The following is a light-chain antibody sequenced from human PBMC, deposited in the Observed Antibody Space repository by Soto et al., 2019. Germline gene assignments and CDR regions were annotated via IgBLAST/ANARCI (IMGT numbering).Light chain of an antibody. J-gene: IGKJ1*01. CDR2: GAS. CDR3: QQYNIWPRA. Sequence: EVVVTQSPGTLSVSTGERATLSCRASQSVSSNLAWYQQKPGQAPRLLIYGASTRATGIPARFSGSGSGTEFTLTISSLQSEDFAVYYCQQYNIWPRAFGQGTKV. V-gene: IGKV3-15*01. CDR1: QSVSSN.